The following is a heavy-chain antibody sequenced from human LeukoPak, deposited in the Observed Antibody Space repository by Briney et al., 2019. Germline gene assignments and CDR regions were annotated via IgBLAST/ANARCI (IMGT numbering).Heavy chain of an antibody. CDR3: ARELRGYSYGYSHYFDY. D-gene: IGHD5-18*01. CDR2: ISAYNGNT. V-gene: IGHV1-18*01. Sequence: GASVKVSCKASGYTLTSYGISWVRQAPGQGLEWMGWISAYNGNTNYAQRLQGRVTMTTDTSTSTAYMELRSLRSDDTAVYYCARELRGYSYGYSHYFDYWGQGTLVTVSS. J-gene: IGHJ4*02. CDR1: GYTLTSYG.